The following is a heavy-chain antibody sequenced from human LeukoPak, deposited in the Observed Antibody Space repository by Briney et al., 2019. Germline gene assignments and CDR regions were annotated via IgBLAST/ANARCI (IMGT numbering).Heavy chain of an antibody. CDR1: GFTFSSYG. V-gene: IGHV3-30*18. CDR3: AKDSGSMGTATVDY. CDR2: ITYDGSNK. D-gene: IGHD2-15*01. Sequence: PGRSLRLSCAASGFTFSSYGMHWVRQAPGKGLEWVAVITYDGSNKYYADSVKGRFTISRDNSKNTLYLQMNSLRAEDTAVYYCAKDSGSMGTATVDYWGQGTLVTVSS. J-gene: IGHJ4*02.